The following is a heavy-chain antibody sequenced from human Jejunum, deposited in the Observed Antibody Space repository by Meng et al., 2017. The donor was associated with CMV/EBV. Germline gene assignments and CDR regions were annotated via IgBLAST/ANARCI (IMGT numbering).Heavy chain of an antibody. Sequence: QGQLGQFGGEVKKPGASVKVSCKASGYTFTSYGISWVRQAPGQGLEWMGWISAYNGNTNYAQKLQGRVTMTTDTSTSTAYMELRSLRSDDTAVYYCAASSSSWYQNWFDPWGQGTLVTVSS. CDR3: AASSSSWYQNWFDP. CDR2: ISAYNGNT. CDR1: GYTFTSYG. J-gene: IGHJ5*02. D-gene: IGHD6-13*01. V-gene: IGHV1-18*01.